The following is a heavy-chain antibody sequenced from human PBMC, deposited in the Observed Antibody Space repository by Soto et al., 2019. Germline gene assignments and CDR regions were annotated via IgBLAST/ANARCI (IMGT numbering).Heavy chain of an antibody. J-gene: IGHJ3*02. CDR2: IKQDGSEK. Sequence: TGGSLRLSCAASGLTFSTYWMTWVRQAPGKGLEWVANIKQDGSEKYYAVSVKGRITINPDTSKNQFSLQLNSVTPEDTAVYYCASRGTGLTFEIWGQGTVVTVSS. D-gene: IGHD1-26*01. CDR1: GLTFSTYW. V-gene: IGHV3-7*03. CDR3: ASRGTGLTFEI.